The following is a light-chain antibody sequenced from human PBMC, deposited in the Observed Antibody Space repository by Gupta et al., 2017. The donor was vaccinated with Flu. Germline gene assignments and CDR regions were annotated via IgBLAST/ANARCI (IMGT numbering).Light chain of an antibody. V-gene: IGKV3-20*01. CDR1: QSISSTY. Sequence: EILLTQSPGTLSLSPGERATLSCKASQSISSTYLTWYQHKPGQAPRLLIYGASNRATDIPDRFSGSGSGTDFTLTISRLEPEDSAVYYCQQYGGSPMYTFGQGTKLDI. CDR3: QQYGGSPMYT. CDR2: GAS. J-gene: IGKJ2*01.